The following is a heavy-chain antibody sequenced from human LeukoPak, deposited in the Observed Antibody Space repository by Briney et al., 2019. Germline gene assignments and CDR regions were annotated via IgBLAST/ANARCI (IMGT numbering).Heavy chain of an antibody. V-gene: IGHV3-30*01. CDR1: GVTFSSYA. CDR2: TSYDGGNK. J-gene: IGHJ3*02. D-gene: IGHD3-22*01. Sequence: GRSLRLSCAASGVTFSSYAMHWGRQAPGKGLEWGAVTSYDGGNKYYADSVKGRFTISRDNSKNTLYLHMNSLRAEDTAVSYCASSGYYYDSSGNAFDIWGQGTMVTVSS. CDR3: ASSGYYYDSSGNAFDI.